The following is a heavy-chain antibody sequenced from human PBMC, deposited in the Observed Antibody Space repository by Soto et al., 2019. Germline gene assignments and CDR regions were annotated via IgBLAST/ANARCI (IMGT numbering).Heavy chain of an antibody. CDR2: IWYDGSNK. CDR3: ARAGLTIVPAAPRAFDI. V-gene: IGHV3-33*01. CDR1: GFTFSSYG. Sequence: GGSLRLSCAASGFTFSSYGMHWVRQAPGKGLEWVAVIWYDGSNKYYADSVKGRFTISRDNSKNTLYLQMNSLRAEDTAVYYCARAGLTIVPAAPRAFDIWGQGTMVTVSS. J-gene: IGHJ3*02. D-gene: IGHD2-2*01.